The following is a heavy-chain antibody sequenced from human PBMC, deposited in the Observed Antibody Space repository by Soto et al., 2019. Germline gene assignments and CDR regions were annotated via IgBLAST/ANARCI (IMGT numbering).Heavy chain of an antibody. D-gene: IGHD3-9*01. J-gene: IGHJ4*02. CDR1: GYIFTSYG. V-gene: IGHV1-18*01. Sequence: QVQLVQSGPEVKKPGASVKVSCKASGYIFTSYGISWVRQAPGQGLEWMGWISAYNGNTKYVQKVQGRVTMTTETSTSTVYMELRSLRSDDTAVYYCARDSPQYYDGLTGIPLDYWGQGTLVTVSS. CDR3: ARDSPQYYDGLTGIPLDY. CDR2: ISAYNGNT.